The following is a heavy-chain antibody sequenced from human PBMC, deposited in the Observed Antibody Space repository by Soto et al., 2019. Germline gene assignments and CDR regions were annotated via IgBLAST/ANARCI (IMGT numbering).Heavy chain of an antibody. CDR1: GYTFTSYG. V-gene: IGHV1-18*01. CDR2: ISAYNGNT. CDR3: ARDISGWYGGYWFDP. D-gene: IGHD6-19*01. Sequence: ASVKVSCKASGYTFTSYGISWVRQAPGQGLEWMGWISAYNGNTNYAQKLQGRVTMTTDTSTSTAYMELRSLRSDDTAVYYCARDISGWYGGYWFDPWGQGTLVTVSS. J-gene: IGHJ5*02.